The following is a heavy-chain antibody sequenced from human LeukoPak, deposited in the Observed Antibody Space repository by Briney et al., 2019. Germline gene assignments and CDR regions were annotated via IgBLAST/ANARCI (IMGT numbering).Heavy chain of an antibody. J-gene: IGHJ5*02. CDR1: GFTFSSYS. Sequence: PGGSLRLSCAASGFTFSSYSMNWVRQAPGKGLEWVSSISSSSSYIYYADSVKGRFTISRDNAKNLLYLQMKSLRAEDTAVYYCARANDYGVSFDPWGQGTLVTVSS. CDR2: ISSSSSYI. D-gene: IGHD4-17*01. V-gene: IGHV3-21*01. CDR3: ARANDYGVSFDP.